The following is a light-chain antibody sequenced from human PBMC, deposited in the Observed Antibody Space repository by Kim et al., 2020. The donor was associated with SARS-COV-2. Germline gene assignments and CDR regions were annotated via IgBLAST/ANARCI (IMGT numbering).Light chain of an antibody. CDR3: ASWDDSLNGYV. Sequence: QSVLTQPPSASGTPGQRVTISCSGSSSNIGRNTVNWYQQLPGTAPQLLIYTNNQRPSGVPDRFSGSKSGTSASLAISGLQSDDEADYYCASWDDSLNGYVFGIGTKVTVL. V-gene: IGLV1-44*01. CDR1: SSNIGRNT. J-gene: IGLJ1*01. CDR2: TNN.